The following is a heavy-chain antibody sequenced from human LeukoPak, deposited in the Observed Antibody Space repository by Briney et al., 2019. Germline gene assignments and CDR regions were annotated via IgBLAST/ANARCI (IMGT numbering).Heavy chain of an antibody. J-gene: IGHJ4*02. D-gene: IGHD3-22*01. CDR1: GYTLTELS. Sequence: ASVKVSCKVSGYTLTELSMHWVRQAPGKGLEWTGGFDPEDGETIYAQKFQGRVTMTEDTSTDTAYMELSSLRSEDTAVYYCATQTGLNYYDSSGYYSYWGQGTLVTVSS. CDR3: ATQTGLNYYDSSGYYSY. V-gene: IGHV1-24*01. CDR2: FDPEDGET.